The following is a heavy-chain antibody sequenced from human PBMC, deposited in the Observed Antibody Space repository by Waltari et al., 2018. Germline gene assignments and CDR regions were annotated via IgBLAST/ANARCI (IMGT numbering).Heavy chain of an antibody. V-gene: IGHV1-24*01. CDR3: AREMLPDWFDP. CDR2: FDPEDGET. J-gene: IGHJ5*02. Sequence: QVQLVQSGAEVKKPGASVKVSCKVSGYTLPELSMHWVRQAPGKGFEWMGGFDPEDGETIYAQKFQGRVTITADKSTSTAYMELSSLRSEDTAVYYCAREMLPDWFDPWGQGTLVTVSS. D-gene: IGHD2-8*01. CDR1: GYTLPELS.